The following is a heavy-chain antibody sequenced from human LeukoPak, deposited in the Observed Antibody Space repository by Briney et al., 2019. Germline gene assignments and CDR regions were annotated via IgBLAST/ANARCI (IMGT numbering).Heavy chain of an antibody. CDR1: GFTFSSHG. CDR2: ISSRSSYI. J-gene: IGHJ3*02. V-gene: IGHV3-21*01. CDR3: ARALSQLRYFDCSIRGSFDI. Sequence: GGSLRLSCAASGFTFSSHGMNWARQAPGKGLEWVSSISSRSSYIYYADSVKGRFTISRDNAQNSLYLQKNSLRAENTAVYYCARALSQLRYFDCSIRGSFDIWGQGTMVTVSS. D-gene: IGHD3-9*01.